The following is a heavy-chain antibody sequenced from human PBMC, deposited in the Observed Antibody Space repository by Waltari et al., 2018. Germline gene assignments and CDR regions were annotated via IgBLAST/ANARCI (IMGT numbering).Heavy chain of an antibody. CDR1: NGSLNNHY. V-gene: IGHV4-59*11. D-gene: IGHD2-2*01. CDR2: INQITGDT. J-gene: IGHJ5*01. CDR3: AREGSLYSSTGGWIGP. Sequence: QLQLQESGPGLVKPSETLSLTCTVSNGSLNNHYWSWIRQPPGKRMEWIGWINQITGDTNYNPSLESRVIISSDISKNQFSLKLTSVTAADTAIYYCAREGSLYSSTGGWIGPWGQGMLVTVSS.